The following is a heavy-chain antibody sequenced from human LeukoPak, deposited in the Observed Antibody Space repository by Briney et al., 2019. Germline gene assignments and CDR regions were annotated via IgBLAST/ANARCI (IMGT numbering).Heavy chain of an antibody. Sequence: GGSLRLSCTASGFTFSSYSMNWVRQAPGKGLEWVSYISNSSGSIYDADSVKGRFTISRDNAKNALYLQMNSLRAEDTAVYYCARDPEARGLNWFDPWGQGTLVTVSS. CDR1: GFTFSSYS. J-gene: IGHJ5*02. CDR3: ARDPEARGLNWFDP. CDR2: ISNSSGSI. V-gene: IGHV3-48*04. D-gene: IGHD3/OR15-3a*01.